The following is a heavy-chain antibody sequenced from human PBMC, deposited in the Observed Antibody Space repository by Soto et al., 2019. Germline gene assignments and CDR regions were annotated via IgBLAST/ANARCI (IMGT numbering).Heavy chain of an antibody. J-gene: IGHJ4*02. V-gene: IGHV4-28*01. Sequence: PSETLSLTCAVSGYSISSSNWWGWIRQPPGKGLEWIGYIYYSGTTYYNPSLKSRVTMSVDTSKNQFSLKLTSVTAVDTAVYYCARISDSRSQEEDYWGQGTLVTVS. D-gene: IGHD3-22*01. CDR2: IYYSGTT. CDR1: GYSISSSNW. CDR3: ARISDSRSQEEDY.